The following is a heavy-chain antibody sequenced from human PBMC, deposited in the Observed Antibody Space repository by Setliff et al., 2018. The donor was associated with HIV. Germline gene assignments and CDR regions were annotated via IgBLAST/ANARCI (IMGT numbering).Heavy chain of an antibody. CDR1: GGSISTYY. D-gene: IGHD3-3*01. J-gene: IGHJ4*02. CDR3: ARHANYEFGSGYWGYYFDY. V-gene: IGHV4-4*09. CDR2: IYTSGTT. Sequence: SETLSLTCTVSGGSISTYYWSWIRQPPGKGLEWIGYIYTSGTTNYNPSLKSRVTISVDTSKKQVSLKLSSVTAADTAVYYCARHANYEFGSGYWGYYFDYWGQGTLVTVSS.